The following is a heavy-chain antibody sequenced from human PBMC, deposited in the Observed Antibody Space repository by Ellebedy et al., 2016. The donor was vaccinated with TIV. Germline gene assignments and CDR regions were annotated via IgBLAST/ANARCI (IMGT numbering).Heavy chain of an antibody. CDR1: GFTFSTYS. CDR3: ARDPVGVGPAFDV. D-gene: IGHD4-23*01. J-gene: IGHJ3*01. V-gene: IGHV3-21*04. Sequence: GESLKISCAASGFTFSTYSMNWVRQAPGKGLEWVSSISSSGSYIYYSDSVKGRFTISRDNSKDTLYLQMNSLRAEDTAIYYCARDPVGVGPAFDVWGQGTMVTVSS. CDR2: ISSSGSYI.